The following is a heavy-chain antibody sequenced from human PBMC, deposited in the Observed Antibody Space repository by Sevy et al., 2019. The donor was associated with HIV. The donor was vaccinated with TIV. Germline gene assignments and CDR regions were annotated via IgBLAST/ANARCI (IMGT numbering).Heavy chain of an antibody. D-gene: IGHD6-13*01. CDR3: ARSISWYASFDS. V-gene: IGHV1-69*13. J-gene: IGHJ4*02. Sequence: ASVKVSCKASGRTFSNYAINWVRQGPGQGLEWMGGNIPMFGTANYVQKFQGRVTITADESTKTAYMELSSLRSEDTAVYYCARSISWYASFDSWGQGTLVTVSS. CDR1: GRTFSNYA. CDR2: NIPMFGTA.